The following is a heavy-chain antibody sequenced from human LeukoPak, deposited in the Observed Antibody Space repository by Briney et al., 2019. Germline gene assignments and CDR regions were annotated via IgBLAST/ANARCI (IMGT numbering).Heavy chain of an antibody. CDR2: INWDGTVK. Sequence: QTGTSLRLSRTTSGFIFNNYAMHWVRQPPGKGLEWVSNINWDGTVKAYADSLKGRFTISRDNAKNSLYLQMNSLTPEDTALYYCVREKRGPGNFDKYYGMDVWGQGTTITVSS. D-gene: IGHD4-23*01. J-gene: IGHJ6*02. CDR3: VREKRGPGNFDKYYGMDV. CDR1: GFIFNNYA. V-gene: IGHV3-9*01.